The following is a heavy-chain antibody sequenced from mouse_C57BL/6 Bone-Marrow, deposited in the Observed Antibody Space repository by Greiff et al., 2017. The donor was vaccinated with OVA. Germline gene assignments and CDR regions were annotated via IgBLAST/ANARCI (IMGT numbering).Heavy chain of an antibody. J-gene: IGHJ4*01. CDR1: GYTFTSYW. CDR3: ARGMTTGVGAMDY. D-gene: IGHD1-1*01. V-gene: IGHV1-55*01. Sequence: QVQLQQPGAELVKPGASVKMSCKASGYTFTSYWITWVKQRPGQGLEWIGDIYPGSGSTNYNEKFKSKATLTVDTSSSTAYMQLSSLTSEDSAVYYCARGMTTGVGAMDYWGQGTSVTVSS. CDR2: IYPGSGST.